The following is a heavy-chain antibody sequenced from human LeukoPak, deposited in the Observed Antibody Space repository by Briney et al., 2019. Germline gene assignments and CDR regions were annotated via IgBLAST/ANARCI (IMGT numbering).Heavy chain of an antibody. D-gene: IGHD3-9*01. CDR1: GGSISSGGYY. Sequence: SQTLSLTCTVSGGSISSGGYYWSWIRQHPGKGLEWIGYIYYSGSTYYNPSLKSRVTISVDTSKNQFSLKLSSVTAADTAVYYCARGAIRYFDWLSPHYYYYGMDVWGQGTTVTVSS. J-gene: IGHJ6*02. CDR3: ARGAIRYFDWLSPHYYYYGMDV. CDR2: IYYSGST. V-gene: IGHV4-31*03.